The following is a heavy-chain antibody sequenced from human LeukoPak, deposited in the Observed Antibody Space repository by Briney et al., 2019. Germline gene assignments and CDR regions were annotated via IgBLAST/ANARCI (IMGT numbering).Heavy chain of an antibody. J-gene: IGHJ3*02. Sequence: SEALSLTCTVSGGSINGYYWSWIRQPPGKGLEWIGYIYYSGSTNYNPSLKSRVTISVDTSKNQFSLQLNSVTPEDTAVYYCARGGAGGRAFDIWGQGTMVTVSS. D-gene: IGHD2-15*01. CDR3: ARGGAGGRAFDI. CDR1: GGSINGYY. V-gene: IGHV4-59*12. CDR2: IYYSGST.